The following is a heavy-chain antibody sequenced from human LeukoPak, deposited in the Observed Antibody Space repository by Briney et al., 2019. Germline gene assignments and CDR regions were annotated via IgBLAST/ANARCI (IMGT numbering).Heavy chain of an antibody. V-gene: IGHV1-2*02. CDR2: IDPNRGDT. J-gene: IGHJ6*03. D-gene: IGHD1-7*01. CDR3: SRSTTAAYHYMDV. Sequence: GGSLRLSCAVSGFNFNSYWMNWVRQAPGKGLEWVGWIDPNRGDTNYAQKFRGRVTMTWDASIGTAYMDLSRLTYDDTALYYCSRSTTAAYHYMDVWGKGTTVTVSS. CDR1: GFNFNSYW.